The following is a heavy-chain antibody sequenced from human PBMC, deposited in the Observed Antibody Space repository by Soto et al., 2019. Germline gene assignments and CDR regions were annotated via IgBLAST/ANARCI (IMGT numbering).Heavy chain of an antibody. V-gene: IGHV1-3*01. CDR3: ARDGEAGADDSFDI. CDR2: INAGNGNT. Sequence: ASVKVSCKASGYTSTSYAMHWVRQAPGQRLEWMGWINAGNGNTKYSQKFQGRVTITRDTSASTAYMELSSLTSEDTAMYYCARDGEAGADDSFDIWGQATMVTVSS. J-gene: IGHJ3*02. CDR1: GYTSTSYA. D-gene: IGHD1-26*01.